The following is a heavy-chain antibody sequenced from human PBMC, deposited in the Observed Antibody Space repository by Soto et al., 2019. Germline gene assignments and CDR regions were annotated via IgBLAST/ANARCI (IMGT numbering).Heavy chain of an antibody. CDR3: ARQPTTGDTDLWFDP. CDR1: GGSIRTRRSY. Sequence: SETLSLTCSVSGGSIRTRRSYWAWIRQPPGRGLELLANISHSGSALSHPAITSQVAGSVDTSKIEFSLKLRSVTAADTAVYYCARQPTTGDTDLWFDPWGQG. V-gene: IGHV4-39*01. D-gene: IGHD2-21*01. CDR2: ISHSGSA. J-gene: IGHJ5*02.